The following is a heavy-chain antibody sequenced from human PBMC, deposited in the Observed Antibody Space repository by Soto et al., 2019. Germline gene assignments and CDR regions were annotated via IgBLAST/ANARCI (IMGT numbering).Heavy chain of an antibody. D-gene: IGHD3-10*01. CDR3: ARHPTGLWCGDGPDY. V-gene: IGHV4-39*01. CDR2: IYYNGNT. J-gene: IGHJ4*02. CDR1: NGSISSSISY. Sequence: QPQLQESGPGLVKPSETLSLTCTVSNGSISSSISYWGWIRQPPGGGLAWIGSIYYNGNTYYNPSLKSRVTISVYTSKNQFSLKLSAVTAADTAVYYCARHPTGLWCGDGPDYWGQGTLVTVSS.